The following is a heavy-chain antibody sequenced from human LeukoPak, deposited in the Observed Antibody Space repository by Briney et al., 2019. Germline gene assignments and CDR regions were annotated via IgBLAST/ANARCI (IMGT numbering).Heavy chain of an antibody. V-gene: IGHV3-30*04. J-gene: IGHJ3*02. CDR1: GFTFSSYA. CDR3: ARDREYFAFDI. D-gene: IGHD2/OR15-2a*01. Sequence: GGSLRLSCAASGFTFSSYAMHWVRQAPGKGLEWVAVISYDGSNKYYADSVKGRFTISRDNSKNTLYLQMNSLRAEDTAVYYCARDREYFAFDIWGQGTTVTVSS. CDR2: ISYDGSNK.